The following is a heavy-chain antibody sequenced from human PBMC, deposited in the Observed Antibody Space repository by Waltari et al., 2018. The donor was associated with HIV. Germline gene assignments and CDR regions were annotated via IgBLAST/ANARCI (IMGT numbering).Heavy chain of an antibody. CDR1: GFTFSSHG. Sequence: QVYLMESGGGVVQPGGSLNLSCAASGFTFSSHGLNWVRQAPGKGLEWVAVIWSDGYNKFYADSVRGRFTFSRDNSKYTLSLQMNSLRAEDTALYYCVKERGPFNGFDIWGQGTMVTVSS. J-gene: IGHJ3*02. CDR2: IWSDGYNK. V-gene: IGHV3-33*06. CDR3: VKERGPFNGFDI. D-gene: IGHD3-16*01.